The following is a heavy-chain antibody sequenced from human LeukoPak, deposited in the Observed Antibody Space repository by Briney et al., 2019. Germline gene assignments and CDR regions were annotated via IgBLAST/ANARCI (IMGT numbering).Heavy chain of an antibody. D-gene: IGHD3-3*01. CDR2: IIPIFGTA. V-gene: IGHV1-69*01. CDR1: GGTFSSYA. Sequence: SVKVSCKASGGTFSSYAISWVRQAPGQGLEWMGGIIPIFGTANHAQKFQGRDTITADDSTSTAYMELSSLRSEDTAVYYCARDRPDFWSGYYVKDSYYYMDVWGKGTTVTVSS. J-gene: IGHJ6*03. CDR3: ARDRPDFWSGYYVKDSYYYMDV.